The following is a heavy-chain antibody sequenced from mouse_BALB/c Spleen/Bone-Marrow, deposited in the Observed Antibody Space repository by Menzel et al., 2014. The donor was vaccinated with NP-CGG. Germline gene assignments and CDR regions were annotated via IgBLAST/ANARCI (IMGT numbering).Heavy chain of an antibody. CDR3: AREDYGKGFAY. CDR2: IDPSNGGT. D-gene: IGHD2-1*01. V-gene: IGHV1S135*01. J-gene: IGHJ3*01. Sequence: VQLQQSGPELVKPGASVKVSCKASGYAFTSYNMYWVKQSHGKSLEWIGHIDPSNGGTSYNQKFKGKATLTVDKSASTAYMHLNSLTSEDSAVYYCAREDYGKGFAYWGQGTLVTVSA. CDR1: GYAFTSYN.